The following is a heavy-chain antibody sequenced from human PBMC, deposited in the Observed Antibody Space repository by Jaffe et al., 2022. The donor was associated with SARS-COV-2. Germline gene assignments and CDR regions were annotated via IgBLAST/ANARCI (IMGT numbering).Heavy chain of an antibody. Sequence: EVQLVESGGGLVQPGRSLRLSCAASGFTFDDYAMHWVRQAPGKGLEWVSGISWNSGSIGYADSVKGRFTISRDNAKNSLYLQMNSLRAEDTALYYCAKDMGQWLAGWFDPWGQGTLVTVSS. J-gene: IGHJ5*02. D-gene: IGHD6-19*01. CDR3: AKDMGQWLAGWFDP. V-gene: IGHV3-9*01. CDR1: GFTFDDYA. CDR2: ISWNSGSI.